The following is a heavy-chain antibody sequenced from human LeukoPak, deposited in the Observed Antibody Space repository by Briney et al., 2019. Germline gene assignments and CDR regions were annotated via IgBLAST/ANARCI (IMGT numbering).Heavy chain of an antibody. CDR3: AKIGGNVVY. V-gene: IGHV3-23*01. J-gene: IGHJ4*02. CDR2: INSSGGSR. D-gene: IGHD4-23*01. CDR1: GFTFSSYA. Sequence: GGSLRLSCAASGFTFSSYAMSWVRQAPGKGLEWVSSINSSGGSRYYADSVKGRFTMSRDNSKNTLDLQMNSRRAEDTAVYYCAKIGGNVVYWGQGTLVTVSS.